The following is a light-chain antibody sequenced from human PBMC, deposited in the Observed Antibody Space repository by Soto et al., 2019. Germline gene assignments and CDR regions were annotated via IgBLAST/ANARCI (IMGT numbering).Light chain of an antibody. V-gene: IGLV1-44*01. J-gene: IGLJ2*01. CDR3: AAWDGSLKNVL. Sequence: QSVLTQPPSASGTPGQRVTISCSGSGSSIGTNTVNWYRQLPGTAPKLLIYGNNKRPSGVPDRFSGSKSVTSASLAISGLQSEDEAEYYCAAWDGSLKNVLFGGGTKLTVL. CDR2: GNN. CDR1: GSSIGTNT.